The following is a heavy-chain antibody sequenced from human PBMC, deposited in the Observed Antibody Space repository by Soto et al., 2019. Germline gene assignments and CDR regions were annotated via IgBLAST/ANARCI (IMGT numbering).Heavy chain of an antibody. CDR2: VFYTGNT. Sequence: SETLSLTCTVSGASIVSSSYHWGWLRQPPGKGLEWIGSVFYTGNTYNNPSLKSRVTISVDTSKNQVSLQLNSVTPDDTAVYYCVRLIGNSWLDTWGQGTLVTVSS. J-gene: IGHJ5*02. V-gene: IGHV4-39*01. CDR3: VRLIGNSWLDT. CDR1: GASIVSSSYH.